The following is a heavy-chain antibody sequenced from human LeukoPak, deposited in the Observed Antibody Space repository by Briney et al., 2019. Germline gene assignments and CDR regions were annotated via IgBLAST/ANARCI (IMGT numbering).Heavy chain of an antibody. CDR1: GFTFSSYS. Sequence: EGSLRLSCAASGFTFSSYSMNWVRQAPGKGLEWVSSISSSSSYIYYADSVKGRFTISRDNAKNSLYLQMNSLRAEDTAVYYCARDPGYSGYDYVPEISSGDYWGQGTLVTVSS. CDR2: ISSSSSYI. CDR3: ARDPGYSGYDYVPEISSGDY. D-gene: IGHD5-12*01. J-gene: IGHJ4*02. V-gene: IGHV3-21*01.